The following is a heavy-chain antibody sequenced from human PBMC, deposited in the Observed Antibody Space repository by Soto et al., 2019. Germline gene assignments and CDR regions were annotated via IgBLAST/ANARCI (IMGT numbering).Heavy chain of an antibody. Sequence: ASVKISCKASGYTFTGYYMHWVRQAPGQGLEWMGWINPNSGGTNYAQKFQGWVTMTRDTSISTAYMELSRLRSDDTAVYYCARAGDSGSSPGRFDYWGQGTLVTVSS. CDR2: INPNSGGT. CDR3: ARAGDSGSSPGRFDY. J-gene: IGHJ4*02. V-gene: IGHV1-2*04. CDR1: GYTFTGYY. D-gene: IGHD3-10*01.